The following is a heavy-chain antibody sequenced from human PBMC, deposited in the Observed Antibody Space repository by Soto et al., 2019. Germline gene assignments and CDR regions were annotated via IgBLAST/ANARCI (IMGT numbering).Heavy chain of an antibody. V-gene: IGHV3-48*01. Sequence: GGSLRLSCAASGFTFSSYSMNRVRQAPGKGLEWVSYISSRSSTIYYADSVKGRFTISRDNAKNSLYLQMNSLRAEDTAVYYCASPGVATILSAFDIWGQGTMVTVSS. J-gene: IGHJ3*02. CDR2: ISSRSSTI. CDR1: GFTFSSYS. D-gene: IGHD5-12*01. CDR3: ASPGVATILSAFDI.